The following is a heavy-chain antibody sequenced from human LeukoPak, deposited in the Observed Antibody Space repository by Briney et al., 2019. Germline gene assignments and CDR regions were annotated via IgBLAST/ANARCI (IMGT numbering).Heavy chain of an antibody. V-gene: IGHV3-7*01. J-gene: IGHJ4*02. CDR2: IKQDGSEK. D-gene: IGHD1-26*01. CDR3: AREIRSYGDLDY. Sequence: GGSLRLSCVASGITFSSYAVSWVRQAPGKGLEWVANIKQDGSEKYYVDSVKGRFTISRDNAKNSLYLQMNSLRAEDTAVYYCAREIRSYGDLDYWGRGTLVTVSS. CDR1: GITFSSYA.